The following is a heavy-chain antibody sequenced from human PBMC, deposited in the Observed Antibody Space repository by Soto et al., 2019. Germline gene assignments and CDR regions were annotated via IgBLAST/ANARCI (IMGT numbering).Heavy chain of an antibody. Sequence: GGSLRLSCAASGFTFSNAWMNWVRQAPGKGLEWVGRIKSKTDGGTTDYAAPVKGRFTISRDDSKNTLYLQMNSLKTEDTAVYYCTLPRYDFWSGYPWDGMDVWGQGTTVTVSS. CDR1: GFTFSNAW. CDR2: IKSKTDGGTT. D-gene: IGHD3-3*01. J-gene: IGHJ6*02. CDR3: TLPRYDFWSGYPWDGMDV. V-gene: IGHV3-15*07.